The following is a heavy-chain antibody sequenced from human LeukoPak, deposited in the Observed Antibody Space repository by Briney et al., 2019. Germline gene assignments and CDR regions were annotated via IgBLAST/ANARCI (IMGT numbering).Heavy chain of an antibody. CDR1: GFTFSNYA. CDR2: ITGGRST. V-gene: IGHV3-23*01. J-gene: IGHJ4*02. D-gene: IGHD3-3*01. Sequence: GGSLRLSCAASGFTFSNYAMSWVRQAPGKGLEWISGITGGRSTYYADSVKGRFTISRDNSKNTLYLQMNSLRAEDTAVYYCAKDLYDFWSGYYGAVGYWGQGTLVTVSS. CDR3: AKDLYDFWSGYYGAVGY.